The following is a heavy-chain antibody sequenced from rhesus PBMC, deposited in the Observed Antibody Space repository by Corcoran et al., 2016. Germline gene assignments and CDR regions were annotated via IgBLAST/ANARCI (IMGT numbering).Heavy chain of an antibody. J-gene: IGHJ2*01. V-gene: IGHV4-106*01. CDR1: GGSISDDYY. D-gene: IGHD3-28*01. CDR2: IYGSGGGT. Sequence: QLQLQESGPGLVKPSETLSLTCAVSGGSISDDYYWSWIRQPPGKGLEWIGYIYGSGGGTNYNTSLKNRVTISIDTSKNQFSLKLSSVTAADTAVYYCARQWGIVVIIGYFDLWGPGTPITISS. CDR3: ARQWGIVVIIGYFDL.